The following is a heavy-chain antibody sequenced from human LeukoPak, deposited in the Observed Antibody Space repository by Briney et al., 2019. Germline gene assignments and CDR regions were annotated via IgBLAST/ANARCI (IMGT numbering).Heavy chain of an antibody. CDR2: VSAYNFAT. J-gene: IGHJ4*02. D-gene: IGHD5-12*01. CDR1: GYIFSDYY. V-gene: IGHV1-18*04. CDR3: ARCWSFDRGYCDF. Sequence: ASVKVSCKASGYIFSDYYTHWVRQAPGRGFEWMGWVSAYNFATDYAWKFQGRVTMTADTSTGTVYMDLRRLRGDDTAIYYCARCWSFDRGYCDFWGQGTQVIVSS.